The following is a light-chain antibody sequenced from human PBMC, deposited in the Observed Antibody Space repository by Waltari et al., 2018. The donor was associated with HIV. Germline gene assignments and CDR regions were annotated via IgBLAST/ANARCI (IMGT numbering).Light chain of an antibody. Sequence: QSVLTQPPSASGTPGQRVTISCSGSSSNIGNNTVSWYQQFPGAAPKLLIYSNHQRPSGVPDRFSGSKSGTSASLAISGLQSEDAANYYCETLDDNLNGPVFGGGTKLTVL. CDR1: SSNIGNNT. CDR2: SNH. CDR3: ETLDDNLNGPV. V-gene: IGLV1-44*01. J-gene: IGLJ2*01.